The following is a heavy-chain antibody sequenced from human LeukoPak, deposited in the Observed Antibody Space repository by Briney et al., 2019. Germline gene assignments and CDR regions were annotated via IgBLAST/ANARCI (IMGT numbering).Heavy chain of an antibody. J-gene: IGHJ4*02. CDR3: ARALSGNYGRVSFTEFDY. V-gene: IGHV1-18*01. CDR2: IRTYNGNT. D-gene: IGHD4-11*01. Sequence: PWASVKVSCKASGYTFTDYAISWVRQAPGQGLEWMGWIRTYNGNTNYAQKLQDRVIMTTDTSTSTAYLELRSLRSDDTAVYYCARALSGNYGRVSFTEFDYWGQGTLVTVSS. CDR1: GYTFTDYA.